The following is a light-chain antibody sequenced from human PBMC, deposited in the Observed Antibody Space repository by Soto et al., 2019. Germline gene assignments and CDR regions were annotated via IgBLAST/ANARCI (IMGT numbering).Light chain of an antibody. V-gene: IGKV1-5*03. CDR2: KAS. J-gene: IGKJ1*01. CDR3: QQYNREWT. CDR1: QSIRSW. Sequence: DIQMTQSPSTLSASVGDRITITCRASQSIRSWLAWYQQKPGKAPKLLIYKASSLDSGVPTRFSGSGSGTEFTLTISSLQPDDYATYYCQQYNREWTFGQGTKVESK.